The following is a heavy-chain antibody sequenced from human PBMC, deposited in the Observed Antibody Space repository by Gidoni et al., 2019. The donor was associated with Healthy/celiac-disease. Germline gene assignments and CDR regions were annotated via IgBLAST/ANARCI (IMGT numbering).Heavy chain of an antibody. CDR3: ARSVASRDYDFWSGYSPPDAFDI. V-gene: IGHV3-11*01. CDR2: ISSSGSTI. D-gene: IGHD3-3*01. Sequence: QVQLVESGGGLVKPGGSLRLSCAASGFTFSDYYMSWILQAPGKGLEWVSYISSSGSTIYYADSVKGRFTISRDNAKNSLYLQMNSLRAEDTAVYYCARSVASRDYDFWSGYSPPDAFDIWGQGTMVTVSS. CDR1: GFTFSDYY. J-gene: IGHJ3*02.